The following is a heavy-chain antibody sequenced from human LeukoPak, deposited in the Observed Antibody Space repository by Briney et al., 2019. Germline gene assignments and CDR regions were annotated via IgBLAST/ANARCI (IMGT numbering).Heavy chain of an antibody. CDR2: INHSGST. V-gene: IGHV4-34*01. CDR3: ARGFGAMIRFFDY. Sequence: SETLSLTCAVYGGSFSGYYWSWIRQPPGKGLEWIGEINHSGSTNYNPSLKSRVTISVDTSKNQFSLKLSSVTAADTAVYYCARGFGAMIRFFDYRGQGTLVTVSS. CDR1: GGSFSGYY. J-gene: IGHJ4*02. D-gene: IGHD3-22*01.